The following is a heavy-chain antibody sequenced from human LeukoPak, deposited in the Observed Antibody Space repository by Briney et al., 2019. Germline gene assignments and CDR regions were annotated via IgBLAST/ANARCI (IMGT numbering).Heavy chain of an antibody. J-gene: IGHJ5*02. V-gene: IGHV4-61*09. CDR2: IYTSGSA. D-gene: IGHD6-13*01. CDR3: ARDPGIAAAGTRLNWFDP. CDR1: GGSISSGSYS. Sequence: SETLSLTCTVSGGSISSGSYSWTWIRQPAGKGLEWIGHIYTSGSANYNPSLKSRVTISVDTSKNQFSLKLSSVTAADTAVYYCARDPGIAAAGTRLNWFDPWGQGTLVTVSS.